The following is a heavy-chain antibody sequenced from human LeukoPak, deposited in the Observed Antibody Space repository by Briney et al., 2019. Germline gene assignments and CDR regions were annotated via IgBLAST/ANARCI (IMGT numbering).Heavy chain of an antibody. CDR3: AGAVAVAGTGHFQH. CDR2: IYYSGST. Sequence: SETLSLTCTVSGGSISSYYWSWIRQPPGKGLEWIGYIYYSGSTNYNPSLKSRVTISVDTSKNQFSLKLSSVTAADTAVYYCAGAVAVAGTGHFQHWGQGTLVTVSS. J-gene: IGHJ1*01. D-gene: IGHD6-19*01. V-gene: IGHV4-59*01. CDR1: GGSISSYY.